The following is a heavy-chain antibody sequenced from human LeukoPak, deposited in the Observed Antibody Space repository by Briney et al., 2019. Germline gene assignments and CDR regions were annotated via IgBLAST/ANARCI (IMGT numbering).Heavy chain of an antibody. CDR1: GFTFSSYW. D-gene: IGHD1-1*01. CDR2: INSDGGST. J-gene: IGHJ4*02. CDR3: ARTGDFDY. Sequence: GGSLRLSCAASGFTFSSYWMHWVRQAPGKGLVWVSRINSDGGSTTYADSVEGRFTISRDNAKNTLYLQMSRLRAEDTAVYYCARTGDFDYWGQGTLVTVSS. V-gene: IGHV3-74*01.